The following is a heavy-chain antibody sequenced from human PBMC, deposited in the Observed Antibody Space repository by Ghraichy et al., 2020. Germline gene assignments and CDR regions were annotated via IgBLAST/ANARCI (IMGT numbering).Heavy chain of an antibody. D-gene: IGHD3-10*01. CDR2: IYHSGST. Sequence: ESLNISCAVSGGSISSSNWWSWVRQPPGKGLEWIGEIYHSGSTNYNPSLKSRVTISVDKSKNQFSLKLSSVTAADTAVYYCARGRPYGSGSYSTDYWGQGTLVTVSS. CDR3: ARGRPYGSGSYSTDY. J-gene: IGHJ4*02. V-gene: IGHV4-4*02. CDR1: GGSISSSNW.